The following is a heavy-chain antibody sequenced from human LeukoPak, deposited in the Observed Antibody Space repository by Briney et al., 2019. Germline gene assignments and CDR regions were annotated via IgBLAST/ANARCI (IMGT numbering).Heavy chain of an antibody. CDR1: GFTFSNYW. V-gene: IGHV3-74*03. Sequence: GGSLRLSCAASGFTFSNYWMHWVRQAPGNGLVWDSHISNDGSSTMYAGSVKGRFTISRDNAKNTVYLQMNSLRAEDTAVYFWARGSSPSPQANAPLWFGPWGQGTLVTVSS. CDR2: ISNDGSST. D-gene: IGHD6-6*01. J-gene: IGHJ5*02. CDR3: ARGSSPSPQANAPLWFGP.